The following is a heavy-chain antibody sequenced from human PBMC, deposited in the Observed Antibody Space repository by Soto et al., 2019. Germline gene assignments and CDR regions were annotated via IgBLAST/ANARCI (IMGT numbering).Heavy chain of an antibody. CDR3: ARGLNGYLHYFDY. CDR1: GYTFTSYA. CDR2: INAGNGNT. V-gene: IGHV1-3*01. D-gene: IGHD5-18*01. J-gene: IGHJ4*02. Sequence: ASVKVSCKASGYTFTSYAMHWVRQAPGQRLEWMGWINAGNGNTKYSQKFQGRVTITRDTSASTAYMEPSSLRSEDTAVYYCARGLNGYLHYFDYWGQGTPVTVSS.